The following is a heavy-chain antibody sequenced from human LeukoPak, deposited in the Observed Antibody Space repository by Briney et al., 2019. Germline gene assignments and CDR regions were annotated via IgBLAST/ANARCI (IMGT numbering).Heavy chain of an antibody. CDR1: GGSVSGYH. J-gene: IGHJ6*03. CDR2: IYYSGSS. Sequence: SETLSLTCNVSGGSVSGYHWSWIRQPPGKGLEWLGYIYYSGSSNYNPSLKSRVTMSADTSKNQFPLKLSSVTAADTAVNYCARVPRSYYYYYYMDVWGKGTTVTVSS. V-gene: IGHV4-59*02. CDR3: ARVPRSYYYYYYMDV.